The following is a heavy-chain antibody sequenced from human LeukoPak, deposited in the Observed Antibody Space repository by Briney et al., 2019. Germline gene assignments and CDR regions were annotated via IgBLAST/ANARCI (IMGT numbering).Heavy chain of an antibody. J-gene: IGHJ4*02. Sequence: GGSLRLSCAASGFTFSSYSMNWVRQAPGEGLEWVSSISSSSSYIYYADSVKGRFTISRDNAKNSLYLQMNSLRAEDTAVCYCARDYRSGWYPFFDYWGQGTLVTVSS. D-gene: IGHD6-19*01. CDR3: ARDYRSGWYPFFDY. V-gene: IGHV3-21*01. CDR1: GFTFSSYS. CDR2: ISSSSSYI.